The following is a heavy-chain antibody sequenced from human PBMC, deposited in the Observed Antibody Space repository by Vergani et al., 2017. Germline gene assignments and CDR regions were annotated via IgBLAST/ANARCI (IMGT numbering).Heavy chain of an antibody. CDR2: INPSGGST. CDR1: GYTFTSYY. CDR3: AGEGAVVVAATLPRHYYYGMDV. V-gene: IGHV1-46*01. Sequence: QVQLVQSGAEVKKPGASVKVSCKASGYTFTSYYMHWVRQAPGQGLEWMGIINPSGGSTSYAKKFQGRVTMTRDTSTSTVYMELSSLRSEDTAVYYCAGEGAVVVAATLPRHYYYGMDVWGQGTTVTVSS. D-gene: IGHD2-15*01. J-gene: IGHJ6*02.